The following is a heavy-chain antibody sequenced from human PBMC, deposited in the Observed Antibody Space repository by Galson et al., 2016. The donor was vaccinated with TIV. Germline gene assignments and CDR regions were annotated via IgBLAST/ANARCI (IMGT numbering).Heavy chain of an antibody. CDR2: ISGLNGNT. V-gene: IGHV1-18*01. J-gene: IGHJ4*02. CDR1: GYTFSRYG. CDR3: TRDYFGSGSMYYFDY. Sequence: SVKVSCKASGYTFSRYGLTWLRQAPGQGLEWVGWISGLNGNTNSAPKFQGRVAMTTDMSTRTSYMELRSLRSDDTAVYFCTRDYFGSGSMYYFDYWGQGTPVIVSS. D-gene: IGHD3-10*01.